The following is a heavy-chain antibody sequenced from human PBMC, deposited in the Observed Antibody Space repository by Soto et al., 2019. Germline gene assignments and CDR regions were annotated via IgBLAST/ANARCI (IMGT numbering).Heavy chain of an antibody. J-gene: IGHJ6*02. CDR3: ARWMGPIQLWSVMDV. D-gene: IGHD5-18*01. V-gene: IGHV3-30*03. Sequence: GGSLRLSCAASGFTFSSYGMHWVRQAPGKGLEWVAVISYDGSNKYYADSVKGRFTISRDNSKNTLYLQMNSLRAEDTAVYYCARWMGPIQLWSVMDVWGQGTTVTVSS. CDR1: GFTFSSYG. CDR2: ISYDGSNK.